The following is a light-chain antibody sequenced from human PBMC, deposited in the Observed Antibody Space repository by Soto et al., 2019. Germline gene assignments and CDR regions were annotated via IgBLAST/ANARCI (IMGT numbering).Light chain of an antibody. CDR1: QSVSSN. J-gene: IGKJ1*01. V-gene: IGKV3-15*01. CDR2: GAS. CDR3: QQYNNWPET. Sequence: EIVMTQSPATLSVSPGERATLSCRASQSVSSNLAWYQQKPGQAPRLLIYGASTRATGIPARFSGSGSGTEFTLTFSSLQYEDFAVYYCQQYNNWPETFGQGTKVEIK.